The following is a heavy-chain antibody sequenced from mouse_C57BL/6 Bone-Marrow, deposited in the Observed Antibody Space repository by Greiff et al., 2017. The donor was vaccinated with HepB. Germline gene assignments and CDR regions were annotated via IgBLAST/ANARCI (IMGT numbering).Heavy chain of an antibody. D-gene: IGHD4-1*01. CDR2: IRNKANGYTT. CDR3: ARYLTGTGFAY. J-gene: IGHJ3*01. CDR1: GFTFTDYY. Sequence: EVQLMESGGGLVQPGGSLSLSCAASGFTFTDYYMSWVRQPPGKALEWLGFIRNKANGYTTEYSASVKGRFTISRDNSQSILYLQMNALRAEDSATYYCARYLTGTGFAYWGQGTLVTVSA. V-gene: IGHV7-3*01.